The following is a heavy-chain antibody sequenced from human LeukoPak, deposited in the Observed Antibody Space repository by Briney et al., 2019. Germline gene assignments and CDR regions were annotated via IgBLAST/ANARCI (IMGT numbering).Heavy chain of an antibody. Sequence: GASVKVSCKASGYTFTSYDINWVRQATGQGLEWMGGIIPVFGTANYAQKFQGRVTISADKSTSTAYMELRNLRSDDTAVYYCAISESPTVTPLDYWGQGTLVTVSS. D-gene: IGHD4-17*01. J-gene: IGHJ4*02. CDR2: IIPVFGTA. V-gene: IGHV1-69*06. CDR1: GYTFTSYD. CDR3: AISESPTVTPLDY.